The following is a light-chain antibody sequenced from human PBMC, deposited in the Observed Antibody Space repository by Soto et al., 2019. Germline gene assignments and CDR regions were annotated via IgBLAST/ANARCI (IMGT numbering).Light chain of an antibody. J-gene: IGKJ1*01. CDR3: QQYGSLSWT. Sequence: ESVLTQSPGTLCLSPGERATLSCRASQNVDSNYLAWYQQKPGQAPRIIIFGASGRATGIPDRFSGSGSGTDFTLTISRLEPEDFAVYYCQQYGSLSWTFGQGTKVDIK. CDR2: GAS. V-gene: IGKV3-20*01. CDR1: QNVDSNY.